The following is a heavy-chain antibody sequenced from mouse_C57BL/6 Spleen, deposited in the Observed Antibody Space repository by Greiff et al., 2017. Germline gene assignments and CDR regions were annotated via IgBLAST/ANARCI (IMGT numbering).Heavy chain of an antibody. Sequence: EVQLVESGPELVKPGASVKIPCKASGYTFTDYNMDWVKQSHGKSLEWIGDINPNNGGTIYNQKFKGKATLTVDKSSSTAYMELRSLTSEDTAVYYCARTPITTVVATDWYFDVWGTGTTVTVSS. D-gene: IGHD1-1*01. CDR2: INPNNGGT. CDR1: GYTFTDYN. CDR3: ARTPITTVVATDWYFDV. V-gene: IGHV1-18*01. J-gene: IGHJ1*03.